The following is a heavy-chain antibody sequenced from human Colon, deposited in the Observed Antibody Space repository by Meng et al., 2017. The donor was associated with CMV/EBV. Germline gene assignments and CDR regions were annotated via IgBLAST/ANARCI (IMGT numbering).Heavy chain of an antibody. CDR1: GGSISTYY. CDR2: IYYTGSV. V-gene: IGHV4-59*13. D-gene: IGHD5-12*01. CDR3: ARADPSVAMYYFDY. Sequence: GSLRLSCNVSGGSISTYYWTWIRQPPGKGLEWIGNIYYTGSVKYNPSLKIRLTISVDTAKNQFSLKLSSVTAADTATYYCARADPSVAMYYFDYWGPGTLVTVSS. J-gene: IGHJ4*02.